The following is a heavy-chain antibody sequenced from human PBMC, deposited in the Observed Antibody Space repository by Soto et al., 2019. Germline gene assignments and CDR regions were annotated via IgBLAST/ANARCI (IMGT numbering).Heavy chain of an antibody. CDR2: ISGSGGST. CDR3: AKDMDVRFLEWLHPFDP. Sequence: GGSLRLSCAASGFTFSSYAMSWVRQAPGKGLEWVSAISGSGGSTHYADSVKGRFTISRDNSKNTLYLQMNSLRAEDTAVYYCAKDMDVRFLEWLHPFDPWGQGTLVTVSS. V-gene: IGHV3-23*01. D-gene: IGHD3-3*01. J-gene: IGHJ5*02. CDR1: GFTFSSYA.